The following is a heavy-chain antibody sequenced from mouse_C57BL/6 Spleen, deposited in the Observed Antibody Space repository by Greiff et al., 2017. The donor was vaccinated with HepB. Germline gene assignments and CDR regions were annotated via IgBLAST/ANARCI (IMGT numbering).Heavy chain of an antibody. CDR2: IDPTNGNT. V-gene: IGHV14-3*01. Sequence: EVQLQQSVAELVRPGASVKLSCTASGFNIKNTYMHWVKQRPEQGLEWIGRIDPTNGNTKYAPKVQGKATITADPSTHTAHLKLSSLTSEDTASFDCADYYGSSYGYVDVWGTGTTVTVSS. CDR3: ADYYGSSYGYVDV. CDR1: GFNIKNTY. J-gene: IGHJ1*03. D-gene: IGHD1-1*01.